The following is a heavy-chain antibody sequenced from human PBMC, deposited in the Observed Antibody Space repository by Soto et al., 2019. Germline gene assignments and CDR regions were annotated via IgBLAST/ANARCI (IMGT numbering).Heavy chain of an antibody. CDR2: IKQDGSEK. D-gene: IGHD6-19*01. CDR3: ARVLFEQWLNFDY. V-gene: IGHV3-7*05. Sequence: EVQLVESGGGLVQPGGSLRLSCAASGFTFSSYWMSWVRQAPGKGLEWVANIKQDGSEKYYVDSVKGRLTISRDNAKNSLYLQMNSLRAEDTAVYYCARVLFEQWLNFDYWGQGTLVTVSS. CDR1: GFTFSSYW. J-gene: IGHJ4*02.